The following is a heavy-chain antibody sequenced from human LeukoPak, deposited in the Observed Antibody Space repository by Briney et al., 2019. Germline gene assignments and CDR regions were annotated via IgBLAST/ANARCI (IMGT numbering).Heavy chain of an antibody. J-gene: IGHJ4*02. V-gene: IGHV4-34*01. D-gene: IGHD3-10*01. CDR1: GGSFNGFF. CDR3: ARERFGELYYFDY. Sequence: SETLSLTCAVYGGSFNGFFRNWIRQPPGKGLEWIGEIGHTGSTNYNPSLQSRVTMSVDTSKNQFSLKLSSVTAADTAVYYCARERFGELYYFDYWGQGTLVTVSS. CDR2: IGHTGST.